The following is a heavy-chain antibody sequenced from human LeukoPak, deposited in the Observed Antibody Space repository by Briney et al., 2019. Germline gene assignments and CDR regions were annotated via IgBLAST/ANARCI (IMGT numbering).Heavy chain of an antibody. Sequence: RASVKVSCKASGGTFSSYAISWVRQAPGQGLEWMGRIIPILGIANYAQKFQGRVTITADKSTGTAYMELSSLRSEDTAVYYCARDPGVVVTAIEFDYWGQGTLVTVSS. CDR3: ARDPGVVVTAIEFDY. CDR1: GGTFSSYA. D-gene: IGHD2-21*02. V-gene: IGHV1-69*04. CDR2: IIPILGIA. J-gene: IGHJ4*02.